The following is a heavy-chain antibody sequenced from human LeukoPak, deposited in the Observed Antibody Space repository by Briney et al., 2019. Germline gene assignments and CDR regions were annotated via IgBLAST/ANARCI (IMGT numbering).Heavy chain of an antibody. CDR3: ARGNPFYSSGWYNY. Sequence: SETLSLTCTVSGYSISSDYYWGWIRQPPGKGLEWIGSVHHSGRTYYNPSLKSRVTISVDTSKNQFSLKLSSVTAADTAVYYCARGNPFYSSGWYNYWGQGTLVTVSS. CDR1: GYSISSDYY. V-gene: IGHV4-38-2*02. CDR2: VHHSGRT. J-gene: IGHJ4*02. D-gene: IGHD6-19*01.